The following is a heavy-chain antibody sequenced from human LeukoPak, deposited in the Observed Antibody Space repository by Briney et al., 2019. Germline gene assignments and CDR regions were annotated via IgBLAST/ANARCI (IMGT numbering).Heavy chain of an antibody. J-gene: IGHJ5*02. V-gene: IGHV1-2*02. CDR1: GYSFTAYY. CDR3: ARESEITMVRGVNCFDP. D-gene: IGHD3-10*01. CDR2: INPNTGGT. Sequence: ASVKVSCKASGYSFTAYYIHWVRQAPGQGLEWMGWINPNTGGTKYAQKFQGRVTMTRDTSISTAYVELSRLRSDDTAVYYCARESEITMVRGVNCFDPWGQGTLVTVSS.